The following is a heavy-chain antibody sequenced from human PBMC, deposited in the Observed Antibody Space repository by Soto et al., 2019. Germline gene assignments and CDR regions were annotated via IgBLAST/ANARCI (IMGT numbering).Heavy chain of an antibody. Sequence: GVPMKISCKGSGDSFTSYWISWVRQMPGKGLEWMGRIDPSDSYTNYSPSVQGHVTISADKSIGTASLQWSSLKASDTAMYDCARGESFGSFVYVMDVLVQGPTV. CDR2: IDPSDSYT. D-gene: IGHD3-10*01. CDR1: GDSFTSYW. J-gene: IGHJ6*02. CDR3: ARGESFGSFVYVMDV. V-gene: IGHV5-10-1*01.